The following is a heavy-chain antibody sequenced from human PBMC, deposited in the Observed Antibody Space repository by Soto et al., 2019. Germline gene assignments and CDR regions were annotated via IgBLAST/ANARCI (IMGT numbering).Heavy chain of an antibody. V-gene: IGHV4-61*01. Sequence: SETLSLTCTVSGGSVSSGSYDWSWIRQPPGKGLEWIGYIYYSGSTNYTPTLKSRVTISVDTSKNQFSLKLSSVTAAATAVYYCARDRIFGVVVEWGRYCMDVWGQGTTVTVSS. CDR3: ARDRIFGVVVEWGRYCMDV. CDR2: IYYSGST. D-gene: IGHD3-3*01. J-gene: IGHJ6*02. CDR1: GGSVSSGSYD.